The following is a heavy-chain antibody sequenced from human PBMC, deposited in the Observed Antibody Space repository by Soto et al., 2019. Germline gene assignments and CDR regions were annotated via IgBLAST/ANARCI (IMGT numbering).Heavy chain of an antibody. Sequence: GGSLRLSCAASGVTLSNAWMSWVRQAPGKGLEWVGRIKRKSDGGTTDCAAPVKGRFIISRDDSKNTLYLQMNSLKTEDTAVYFCARTTSYDFWPGNYPGWFAPRGPGTQLIVSS. V-gene: IGHV3-15*01. D-gene: IGHD3-3*01. J-gene: IGHJ5*02. CDR1: GVTLSNAW. CDR3: ARTTSYDFWPGNYPGWFAP. CDR2: IKRKSDGGTT.